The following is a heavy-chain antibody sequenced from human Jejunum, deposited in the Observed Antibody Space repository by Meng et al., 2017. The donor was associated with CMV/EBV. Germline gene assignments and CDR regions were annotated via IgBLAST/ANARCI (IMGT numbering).Heavy chain of an antibody. J-gene: IGHJ5*02. V-gene: IGHV1-46*01. Sequence: GYTFTSYYMHWVRQAPGQGLEWMGIINPSGGSANYAQNFQGRVTMTRDTSTSTVYMELSSLISEDTAVYYCAREDLRGTGKYSFDTWGQGTLVTVSS. CDR1: GYTFTSYY. CDR3: AREDLRGTGKYSFDT. CDR2: INPSGGSA. D-gene: IGHD2-15*01.